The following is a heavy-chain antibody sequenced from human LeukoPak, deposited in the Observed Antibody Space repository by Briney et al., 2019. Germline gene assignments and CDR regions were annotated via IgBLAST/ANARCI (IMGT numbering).Heavy chain of an antibody. J-gene: IGHJ1*01. D-gene: IGHD6-13*01. CDR1: GGSISNYN. V-gene: IGHV4-59*08. Sequence: SETLSLTCTVSGGSISNYNWSWIRLPPGKGLECMGYIYYSGTTNYNSSLKSRVTISVDTSKNQFSLKLSSVTAADTAVYYCARHGGYSSPYLHWGQGTLVTVSS. CDR3: ARHGGYSSPYLH. CDR2: IYYSGTT.